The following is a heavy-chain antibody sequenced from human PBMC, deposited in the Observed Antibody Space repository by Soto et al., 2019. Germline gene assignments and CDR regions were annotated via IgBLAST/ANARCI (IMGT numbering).Heavy chain of an antibody. Sequence: LVESGGGLVQPGGSLRLSCAASGFTFRNEWMTWVRQAPMKGLEWVANISPDGGEKNYMDSVKGRFTISRDNANDLLYLQTDSLRVEDTAIYYCVRGHFWGRGTQVTVSS. J-gene: IGHJ2*01. CDR3: VRGHF. CDR2: ISPDGGEK. CDR1: GFTFRNEW. V-gene: IGHV3-7*01.